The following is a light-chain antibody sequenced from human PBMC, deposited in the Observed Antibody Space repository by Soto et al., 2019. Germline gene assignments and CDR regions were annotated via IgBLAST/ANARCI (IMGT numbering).Light chain of an antibody. Sequence: DIQMTQSPSSLAASVGDRVSVTCRASQNVWTYLNWYQQKPGKAPRLLIHSASDLQSGVPSRFSGTGSGSDFTLTISSLQPEDFATYFFQQSFSSPRTLGQGTQLEI. V-gene: IGKV1-39*01. J-gene: IGKJ2*01. CDR3: QQSFSSPRT. CDR2: SAS. CDR1: QNVWTY.